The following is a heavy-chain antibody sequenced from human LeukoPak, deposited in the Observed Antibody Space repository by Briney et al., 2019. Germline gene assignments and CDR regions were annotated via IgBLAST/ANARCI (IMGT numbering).Heavy chain of an antibody. J-gene: IGHJ2*01. CDR2: IGSSSNTI. CDR3: ARDQGVPAAFFDL. Sequence: GGALRLSCAASGFTFSSYSMNWVRQAPGKGLEWVSYIGSSSNTIYYADSVKGRFTISRGNAKNSLYLQMNSLRAEDTAVYYCARDQGVPAAFFDLWGRGTLVTVSS. CDR1: GFTFSSYS. D-gene: IGHD2-2*01. V-gene: IGHV3-48*01.